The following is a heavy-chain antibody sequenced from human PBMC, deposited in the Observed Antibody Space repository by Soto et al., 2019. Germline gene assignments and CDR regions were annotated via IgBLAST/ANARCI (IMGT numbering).Heavy chain of an antibody. J-gene: IGHJ4*02. Sequence: PSETLSLTCTVSGGSVSSGSYDWSWIRQPPGKGLEWIGYIYYSGSTNYNPSLKSRVTISVDTSKNQFSLKLSSVTAADTAVYYCARVAGVVTIDYWGQGTLVTVSS. CDR3: ARVAGVVTIDY. D-gene: IGHD2-21*02. CDR1: GGSVSSGSYD. V-gene: IGHV4-61*01. CDR2: IYYSGST.